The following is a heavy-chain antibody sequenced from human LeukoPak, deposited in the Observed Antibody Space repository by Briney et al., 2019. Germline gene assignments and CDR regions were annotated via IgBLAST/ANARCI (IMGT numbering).Heavy chain of an antibody. CDR3: ASLAAAGTIVY. CDR2: ISYDGSNE. J-gene: IGHJ4*02. V-gene: IGHV3-30*04. Sequence: GGSLRLSCAASGFTFSSYVMHWVRQAPGKGLEWVAIISYDGSNEYYADSVKGRFTISRDNSENTLYLQMNSLRAADTAVYYCASLAAAGTIVYWGQGTLVTVSS. CDR1: GFTFSSYV. D-gene: IGHD6-13*01.